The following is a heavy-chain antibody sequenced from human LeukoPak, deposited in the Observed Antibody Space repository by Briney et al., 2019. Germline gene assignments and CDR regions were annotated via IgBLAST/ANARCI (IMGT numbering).Heavy chain of an antibody. CDR2: IDWDDDK. V-gene: IGHV2-70*11. D-gene: IGHD4-23*01. CDR3: ARHYGGDLGSLDY. Sequence: SGPALVKPTQTLTLTCTFSGFSLSTSAMSVSWIRQPPGKALEWLARIDWDDDKYYGTPLKTRLTISKDTSKNPVVLTMTSMDPVDTATYYCARHYGGDLGSLDYWGRGTLVTASS. J-gene: IGHJ4*02. CDR1: GFSLSTSAMS.